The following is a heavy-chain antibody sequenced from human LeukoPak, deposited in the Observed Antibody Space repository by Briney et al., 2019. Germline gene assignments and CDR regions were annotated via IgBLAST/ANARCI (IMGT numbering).Heavy chain of an antibody. V-gene: IGHV1-8*01. CDR2: MNPNSGNT. Sequence: ASVKVSCKASGYTFTNYDINWVRQATGQGLEWMGWMNPNSGNTGYAQKFQGRVTMTRNTSISTAYMELSSLRSEDTAVYYCARAPKDYYYYYGMDVWGQGTTVTVSS. J-gene: IGHJ6*02. CDR1: GYTFTNYD. CDR3: ARAPKDYYYYYGMDV.